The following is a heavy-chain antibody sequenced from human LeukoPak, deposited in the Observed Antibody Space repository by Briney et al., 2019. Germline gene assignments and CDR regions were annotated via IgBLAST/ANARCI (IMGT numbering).Heavy chain of an antibody. D-gene: IGHD1-14*01. J-gene: IGHJ4*02. CDR2: ISSSSSYI. CDR1: GFTFSSYS. CDR3: ARDRNGIPFDY. Sequence: GGSLRLSCAASGFTFSSYSMNWVRQAPGKGLEWVSSISSSSSYIYYADSVKGRFTISRDNAKNSLYLQMNSLRAEDTAVYYCARDRNGIPFDYWGQGTLVTVSS. V-gene: IGHV3-21*01.